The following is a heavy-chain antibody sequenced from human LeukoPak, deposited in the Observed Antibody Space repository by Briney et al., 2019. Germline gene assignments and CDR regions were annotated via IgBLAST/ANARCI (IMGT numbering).Heavy chain of an antibody. CDR2: IYHSGNT. D-gene: IGHD6-13*01. CDR1: YYSISSGYY. J-gene: IGHJ3*02. CDR3: AGTYSLYDPFDI. V-gene: IGHV4-38-2*02. Sequence: SETLSLTCTVSYYSISSGYYWAWIRQPPGKGLEWIGNIYHSGNTYYNPSLKSRVSLSVDTSEYQFSLKLSSVTAADTAVYYCAGTYSLYDPFDIWGQGAMVTVSS.